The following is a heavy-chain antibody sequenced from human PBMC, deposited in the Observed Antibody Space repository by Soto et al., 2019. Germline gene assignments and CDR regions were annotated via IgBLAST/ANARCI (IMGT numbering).Heavy chain of an antibody. D-gene: IGHD6-19*01. Sequence: SAKVSCKASGGAFSSYTISWVRQAPGQGLEWMGRIIPILGIANYEQKFQGRVTITADKSTSTAYMELSSLRSEDTALYYCARWGGIAVAGQAFDIWGQGTMVTVSS. CDR3: ARWGGIAVAGQAFDI. CDR1: GGAFSSYT. CDR2: IIPILGIA. V-gene: IGHV1-69*02. J-gene: IGHJ3*02.